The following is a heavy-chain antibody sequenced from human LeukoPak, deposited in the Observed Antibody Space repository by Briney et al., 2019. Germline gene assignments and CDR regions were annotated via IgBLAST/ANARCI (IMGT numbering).Heavy chain of an antibody. CDR2: ISAYNGNT. V-gene: IGHV1-18*04. CDR3: ARNYCSSTSCYPWFDP. J-gene: IGHJ5*02. CDR1: GYTFTIYG. D-gene: IGHD2-2*01. Sequence: ASVKVSCKASGYTFTIYGISWVRQAPGQGLEWMGWISAYNGNTNYAQKLQGRVTMTTDTSTSTAYMELRSLRSDDTAVYYCARNYCSSTSCYPWFDPWGQGTLVTVSS.